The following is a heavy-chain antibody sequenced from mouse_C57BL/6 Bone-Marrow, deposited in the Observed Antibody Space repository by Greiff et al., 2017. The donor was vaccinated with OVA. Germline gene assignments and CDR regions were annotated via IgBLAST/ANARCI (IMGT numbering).Heavy chain of an antibody. J-gene: IGHJ4*01. V-gene: IGHV1-15*01. Sequence: VQLQQSGAELVRPGASVTLSCKASGYTFTDYEMHWVKQTPVHGLEWIGAIDPETGGTAYNPKFKGKAILTADKSSSTAYMELRSLTSDDSAVDYCTRCYSNYYAMDYWGQGTSVTVSS. CDR2: IDPETGGT. CDR1: GYTFTDYE. CDR3: TRCYSNYYAMDY. D-gene: IGHD2-5*01.